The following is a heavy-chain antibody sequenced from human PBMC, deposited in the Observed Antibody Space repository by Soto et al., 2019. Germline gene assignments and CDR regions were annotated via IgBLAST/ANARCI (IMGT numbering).Heavy chain of an antibody. D-gene: IGHD3-16*01. Sequence: SETLSLTCAVSGGSISSSNWWSWVRQPPGKGLEWIGEIYHSGSTNYNPSLKSRVTISVDKSKNQFSLKLSSVTAADTAVYYCARGGSSYYYGMDVWGQGTTVNVSS. CDR2: IYHSGST. V-gene: IGHV4-4*02. J-gene: IGHJ6*02. CDR3: ARGGSSYYYGMDV. CDR1: GGSISSSNW.